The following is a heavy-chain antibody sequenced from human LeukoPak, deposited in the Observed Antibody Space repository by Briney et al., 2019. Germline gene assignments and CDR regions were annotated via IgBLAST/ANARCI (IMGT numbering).Heavy chain of an antibody. Sequence: ASVKVSCKASGYTFTSYAMNWVRQAPGQGLEWMGWINPNSGGTNYAQKFQGRVTMTRDTSISTACMELSRLRSDDTAVYYCARARRITMIVVANNWFDPWGQGTLVTVSS. D-gene: IGHD3-22*01. CDR2: INPNSGGT. V-gene: IGHV1-2*02. CDR1: GYTFTSYA. CDR3: ARARRITMIVVANNWFDP. J-gene: IGHJ5*02.